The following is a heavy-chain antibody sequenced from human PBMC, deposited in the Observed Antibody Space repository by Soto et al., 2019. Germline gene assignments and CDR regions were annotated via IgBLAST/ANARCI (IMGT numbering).Heavy chain of an antibody. CDR3: ASEAGFGIAAAGFDY. CDR2: IWYDGSNK. CDR1: GFTFSSYG. V-gene: IGHV3-33*01. J-gene: IGHJ4*02. D-gene: IGHD6-13*01. Sequence: PGGSLRLSCAASGFTFSSYGMHWVRQAPGKGLEWVAVIWYDGSNKYYADSVKGRFTISRDNSKNTLYLQMNSLRAEDTAVYYCASEAGFGIAAAGFDYWGQRILVTVST.